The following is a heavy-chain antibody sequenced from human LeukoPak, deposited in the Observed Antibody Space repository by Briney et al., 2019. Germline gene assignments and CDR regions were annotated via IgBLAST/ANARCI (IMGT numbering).Heavy chain of an antibody. V-gene: IGHV3-9*01. J-gene: IGHJ4*02. D-gene: IGHD2-2*01. CDR1: GFTFDDYA. CDR2: ISWNSGSI. Sequence: GRSLRLSCAASGFTFDDYAMHWVRQAPGKGLEWVPGISWNSGSIGYADSVKGRFTISRDNAKNSLYLQMNSLRAEDTALYYCAKGPLGYCSSTSCYPGLSYFDYWGQGTLVTVSS. CDR3: AKGPLGYCSSTSCYPGLSYFDY.